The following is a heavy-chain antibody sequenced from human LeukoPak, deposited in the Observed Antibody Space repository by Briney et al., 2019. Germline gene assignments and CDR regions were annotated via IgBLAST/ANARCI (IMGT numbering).Heavy chain of an antibody. CDR3: ARHLGCSNTCYFDS. CDR1: GGSFSGYY. V-gene: IGHV4-34*01. CDR2: INHSGRT. D-gene: IGHD2-2*01. J-gene: IGHJ4*02. Sequence: PSETLSLTCAVYGGSFSGYYWNWIRQPPGKGLEWIGEINHSGRTNYNPSLKSRVTISVDTSKKQFSLKLSSVTAADTAVYYCARHLGCSNTCYFDSWGQGTLVTVSS.